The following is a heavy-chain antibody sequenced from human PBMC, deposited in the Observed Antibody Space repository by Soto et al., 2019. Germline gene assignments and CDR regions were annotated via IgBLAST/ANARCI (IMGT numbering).Heavy chain of an antibody. CDR1: GGSVSSGGYY. CDR2: IYYGGNT. CDR3: ATVSTVRGPNWFDP. J-gene: IGHJ5*02. D-gene: IGHD3-10*01. V-gene: IGHV4-31*03. Sequence: QVQLQESGPGLVKPSQTLSLSCTVSGGSVSSGGYYWSWIRQLPGKGLEWIAYIYYGGNTYYNPSLKSRVTTSVATSKNQFFLNLSSVTAADTAVYYCATVSTVRGPNWFDPWGQGTLVTVSS.